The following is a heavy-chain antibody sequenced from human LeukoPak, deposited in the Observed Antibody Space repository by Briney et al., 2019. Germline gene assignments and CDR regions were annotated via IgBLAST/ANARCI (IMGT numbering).Heavy chain of an antibody. J-gene: IGHJ6*03. V-gene: IGHV1-2*02. Sequence: ASVKVSSKASGYTFTGYYMHWVRPAPRQGVEWMGWISHNSGGTNTAQKLQGRVTMTRDTSISTAYMGMSRLRADDTAVYYCVRRSYSGSYYGSYYYYMDVWGKGTTVTVSS. D-gene: IGHD1-26*01. CDR1: GYTFTGYY. CDR2: ISHNSGGT. CDR3: VRRSYSGSYYGSYYYYMDV.